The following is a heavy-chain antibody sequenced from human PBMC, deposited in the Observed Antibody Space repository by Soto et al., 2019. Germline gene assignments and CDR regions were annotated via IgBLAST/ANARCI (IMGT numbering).Heavy chain of an antibody. J-gene: IGHJ6*02. D-gene: IGHD6-13*01. Sequence: QVQLQESGPGLVKPTETLALTCTVSGCSVSSGSYYCSWIRQPPGKGLEWIGYIYYSGSTNYIPSLKSRVTIAVDTSKNQFSLQLSSVTAADTAVYYCARGSHVAAANYYYDCGMAVWGQGTTVPVSS. CDR2: IYYSGST. CDR3: ARGSHVAAANYYYDCGMAV. V-gene: IGHV4-61*01. CDR1: GCSVSSGSYY.